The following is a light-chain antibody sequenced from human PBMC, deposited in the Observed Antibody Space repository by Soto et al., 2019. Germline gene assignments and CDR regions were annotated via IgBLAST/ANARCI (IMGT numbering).Light chain of an antibody. CDR3: CAYASSYSLV. CDR1: SSDVGAYNY. CDR2: DVN. Sequence: QSALTQPRSVSGSPGQSVTISCTGTSSDVGAYNYVSWYQQHPGKAPKVMIYDVNKRPSGVPDRFSGSKSDNTASLTISGLQAEDEADYYCCAYASSYSLVFGGGTKLTVL. V-gene: IGLV2-11*01. J-gene: IGLJ2*01.